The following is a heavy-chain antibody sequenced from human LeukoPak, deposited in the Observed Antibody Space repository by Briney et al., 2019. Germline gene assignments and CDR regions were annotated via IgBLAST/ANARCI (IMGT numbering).Heavy chain of an antibody. CDR3: AKDTNYDSSGYYDY. CDR1: GFTLDDYA. J-gene: IGHJ4*02. V-gene: IGHV3-9*01. D-gene: IGHD3-22*01. Sequence: PGGSLTLSYAASGFTLDDYAMHWLQQAPPKGLNGVSGISWNSDSVGYADSVKGRFTISRDNDKNSLYLQMNSLRAEDTALYYCAKDTNYDSSGYYDYWGQGTLVTVSS. CDR2: ISWNSDSV.